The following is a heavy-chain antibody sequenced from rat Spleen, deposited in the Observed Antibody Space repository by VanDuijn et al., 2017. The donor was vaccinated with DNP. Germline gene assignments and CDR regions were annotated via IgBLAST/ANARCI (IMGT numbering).Heavy chain of an antibody. CDR3: ARALATVAPTGAMDA. CDR2: INTDGGNT. J-gene: IGHJ4*01. CDR1: GFTFSSYW. V-gene: IGHV5-58*01. Sequence: EVQLVESGGGLVQPGRSLKLSCAASGFTFSSYWMYWIRQAPGKGLEWVASINTDGGNTYYPDSVKGRFTISRDNAENTVYLQMNSVQTEDTAMYFCARALATVAPTGAMDAWGQGTSVTVSS. D-gene: IGHD3-1*01.